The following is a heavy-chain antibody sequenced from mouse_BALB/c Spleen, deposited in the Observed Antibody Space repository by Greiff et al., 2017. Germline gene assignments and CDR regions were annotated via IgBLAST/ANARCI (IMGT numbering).Heavy chain of an antibody. Sequence: EVHLVESGGGLVQPGGSRKLSCAASGFTFSSFGMHWVRQAPEKGLEWVAYISSGSSTIYYADTVKGRFTMTRDNSKNTLFLQLSSLRSEDTAVYYCARGGDDYGRFAYWGQGTLVTVSA. V-gene: IGHV5-17*02. D-gene: IGHD1-2*01. J-gene: IGHJ3*01. CDR3: ARGGDDYGRFAY. CDR1: GFTFSSFG. CDR2: ISSGSSTI.